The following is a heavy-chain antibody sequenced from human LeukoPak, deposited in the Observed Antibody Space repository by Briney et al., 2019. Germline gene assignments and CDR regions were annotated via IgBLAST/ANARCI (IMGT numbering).Heavy chain of an antibody. J-gene: IGHJ4*02. CDR1: GFTFSSYG. V-gene: IGHV3-30*03. Sequence: GGTLRLSCAVSGFTFSSYGLYWVRQAPGQGLELVAVKSYDGSNKYYADSVKGRFTISRDNSKNTLYLQMNSLRAEDTAVYYCSCTAVTQRSLSFDYWGQGTLVTVSS. CDR3: SCTAVTQRSLSFDY. D-gene: IGHD4-17*01. CDR2: KSYDGSNK.